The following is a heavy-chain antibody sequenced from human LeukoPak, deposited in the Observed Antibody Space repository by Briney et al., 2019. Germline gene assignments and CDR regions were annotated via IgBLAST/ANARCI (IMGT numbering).Heavy chain of an antibody. CDR1: GYSFTSYW. D-gene: IGHD6-19*01. Sequence: GESLKISCKGSGYSFTSYWIGWVRQMPGKGLEWMGIIYPGDSDTRYSPSFQGQVTISADNSISTASLQWSSLKASDTAMYYCARLVTVAGTDIAEYFQHWGQGTLVTVSS. V-gene: IGHV5-51*01. CDR3: ARLVTVAGTDIAEYFQH. J-gene: IGHJ1*01. CDR2: IYPGDSDT.